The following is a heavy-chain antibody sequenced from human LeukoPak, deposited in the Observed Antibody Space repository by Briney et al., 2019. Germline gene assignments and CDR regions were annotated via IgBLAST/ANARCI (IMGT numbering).Heavy chain of an antibody. V-gene: IGHV4-4*07. CDR3: ARDPHTEREPFN. CDR1: SGSISSYY. Sequence: SETLSLTCTVSSGSISSYYWSWIRQPAGKGLEWIGRIYTSGSTNYNPSLKSRVTMSVDTSKNQFSLKLSSVTAADTAVYYCARDPHTEREPFNWGQGTLVTVSS. CDR2: IYTSGST. D-gene: IGHD1-14*01. J-gene: IGHJ4*02.